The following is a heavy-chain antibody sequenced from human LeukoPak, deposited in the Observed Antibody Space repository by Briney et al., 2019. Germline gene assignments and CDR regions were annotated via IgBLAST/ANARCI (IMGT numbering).Heavy chain of an antibody. V-gene: IGHV4-59*01. J-gene: IGHJ3*02. CDR2: IYYSGST. Sequence: SETLSLTCTVSGGSISSYYWSWIRQPPGKGLEWIGYIYYSGSTNYNPSLKSRVTISVDTSKNQFSLKLSSVTAADTAVYYCARDPAWFGELVGALDIWGQGTMVTVSS. D-gene: IGHD3-10*01. CDR1: GGSISSYY. CDR3: ARDPAWFGELVGALDI.